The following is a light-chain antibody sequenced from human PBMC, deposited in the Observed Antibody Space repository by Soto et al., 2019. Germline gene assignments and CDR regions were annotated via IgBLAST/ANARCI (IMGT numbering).Light chain of an antibody. CDR2: EVS. Sequence: QSVLTQPASVSGSPGQSITISCTGTSSDVGTYNYVSWYQHHPGKAPKLIIYEVSNRPSGVSNHISGSKSGSTASLTISGLQAEDEADYHCTSYTRDTALVFGTGTKATVL. J-gene: IGLJ1*01. CDR1: SSDVGTYNY. CDR3: TSYTRDTALV. V-gene: IGLV2-14*01.